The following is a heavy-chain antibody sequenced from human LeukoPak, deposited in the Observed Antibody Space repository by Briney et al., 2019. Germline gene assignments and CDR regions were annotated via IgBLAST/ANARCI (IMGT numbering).Heavy chain of an antibody. CDR1: GGSISGGSYY. Sequence: SQTLSPTCTVSGGSISGGSYYWSWIRQPAGKGLEWIGRIYTSGSTNYNPSLKSRVTISVDTSKNQFSLKLSSVTAADTAVYYCAREGRYPDYWGQGTLVTVSS. CDR3: AREGRYPDY. V-gene: IGHV4-61*02. D-gene: IGHD1-26*01. J-gene: IGHJ4*02. CDR2: IYTSGST.